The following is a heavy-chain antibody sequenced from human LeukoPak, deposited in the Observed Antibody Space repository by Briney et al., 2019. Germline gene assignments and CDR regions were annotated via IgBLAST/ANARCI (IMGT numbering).Heavy chain of an antibody. D-gene: IGHD3-22*01. Sequence: PSETLSLTCAAYGGSFSGYYWSWIRQPPGKGLEWIGEINHSGSTNYNPSLKSRVTISVDTSKNQFSLKLSSVTAADTAVYYCATGPRGGWYYDSSGYYYRGNGFDPRGQRTLVTVSS. CDR1: GGSFSGYY. V-gene: IGHV4-34*01. CDR2: INHSGST. J-gene: IGHJ5*02. CDR3: ATGPRGGWYYDSSGYYYRGNGFDP.